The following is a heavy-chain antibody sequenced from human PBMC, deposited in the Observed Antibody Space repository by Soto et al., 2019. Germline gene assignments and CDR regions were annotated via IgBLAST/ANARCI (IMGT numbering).Heavy chain of an antibody. CDR1: GFTFSSFW. J-gene: IGHJ4*02. CDR3: ARGAAYCSADTCYQKYFCDY. Sequence: EVQLVESGGGLVQPGGSLRLSCAASGFTFSSFWMSWVRQAPGKGLEWVANIKQDGSEKTFVDSVRGRFTISRDNAKNSWYLQMSSLRAEDTAVYYCARGAAYCSADTCYQKYFCDYGGQGTLVTVSS. CDR2: IKQDGSEK. V-gene: IGHV3-7*01. D-gene: IGHD2-15*01.